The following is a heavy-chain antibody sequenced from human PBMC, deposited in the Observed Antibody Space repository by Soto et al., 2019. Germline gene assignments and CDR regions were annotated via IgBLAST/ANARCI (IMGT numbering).Heavy chain of an antibody. J-gene: IGHJ6*02. CDR2: IWYDGSNK. CDR3: ARDFSSSILYYYGMDV. Sequence: GGSLRLSCAASGFTFSSYGMHWVRQAPGKGLEWVAVIWYDGSNKYYADSVKGRFTISRDNSKNMLYLQMNSLRAEDTAVYYCARDFSSSILYYYGMDVWGQGTTVTVSS. V-gene: IGHV3-33*01. CDR1: GFTFSSYG. D-gene: IGHD6-6*01.